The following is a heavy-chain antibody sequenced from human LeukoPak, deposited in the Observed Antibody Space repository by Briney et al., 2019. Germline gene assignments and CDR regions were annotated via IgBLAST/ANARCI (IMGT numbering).Heavy chain of an antibody. D-gene: IGHD2-15*01. CDR3: AKAVVVVAATFFDY. V-gene: IGHV3-23*01. Sequence: GGSLRLSCAASGFTFSSCAMSWVRQAPGKGLEWVSAISGSGGSTYYADSVKGRFAISRDNSKNTLYLQMNSLRAEDTAVYYCAKAVVVVAATFFDYWGQGTLVTVSS. J-gene: IGHJ4*02. CDR2: ISGSGGST. CDR1: GFTFSSCA.